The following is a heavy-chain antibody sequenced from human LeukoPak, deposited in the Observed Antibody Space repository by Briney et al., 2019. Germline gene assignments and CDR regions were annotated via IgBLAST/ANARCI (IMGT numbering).Heavy chain of an antibody. J-gene: IGHJ4*02. V-gene: IGHV1-69*13. Sequence: SVKVSCKASGGTFSSYAISWVRQASGQGLEWMGGIIPIFGTANYAQKFQGRVTITADESTSTAYMELSSLRSEDTAVYYCARVPLGSQIDSSGYYSPDYWGQGTLVTVSS. CDR2: IIPIFGTA. CDR3: ARVPLGSQIDSSGYYSPDY. D-gene: IGHD3-22*01. CDR1: GGTFSSYA.